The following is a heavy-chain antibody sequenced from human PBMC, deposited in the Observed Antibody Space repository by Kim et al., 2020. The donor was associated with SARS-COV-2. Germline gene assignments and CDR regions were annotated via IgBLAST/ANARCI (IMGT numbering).Heavy chain of an antibody. CDR1: GGSISSSSYY. CDR3: AGSGGYYYYGMDV. Sequence: SETLSLTCTVSGGSISSSSYYWGWIRQPPGKGLEWIGSIYYSGSTYYNPSLKSRVTISVDTSKNQFSLKLSSVTAADTAVYYCAGSGGYYYYGMDVWGQGTTVTVSS. D-gene: IGHD1-26*01. J-gene: IGHJ6*02. V-gene: IGHV4-39*01. CDR2: IYYSGST.